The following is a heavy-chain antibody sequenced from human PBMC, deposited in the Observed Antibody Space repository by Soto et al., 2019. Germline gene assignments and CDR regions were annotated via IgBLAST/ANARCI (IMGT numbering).Heavy chain of an antibody. Sequence: GGSLRLSCAASGFTFSSYSMNWVRQAPGKGLEWVSSISSSSSYIYYADSVKGRFTISRDNAKNSLYLQMNSLRAEDTAVYYCARAPGGRRAFDIWGQGTMVTVSS. D-gene: IGHD3-16*01. V-gene: IGHV3-21*01. CDR2: ISSSSSYI. J-gene: IGHJ3*02. CDR1: GFTFSSYS. CDR3: ARAPGGRRAFDI.